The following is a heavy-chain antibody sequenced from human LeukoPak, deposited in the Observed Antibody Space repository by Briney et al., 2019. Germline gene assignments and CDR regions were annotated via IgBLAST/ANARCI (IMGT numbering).Heavy chain of an antibody. CDR2: IYTSGST. D-gene: IGHD6-13*01. CDR1: GGSISSCY. J-gene: IGHJ4*02. Sequence: SETLSLTCTVSGGSISSCYWSWIRQPPGKGLERIGYIYTSGSTNYNPSLKSRVTISVDTSKNQFSLKLSSVTAADTAVYYCARQRYSSPPYYFDYWGQGTLVTVSS. CDR3: ARQRYSSPPYYFDY. V-gene: IGHV4-4*09.